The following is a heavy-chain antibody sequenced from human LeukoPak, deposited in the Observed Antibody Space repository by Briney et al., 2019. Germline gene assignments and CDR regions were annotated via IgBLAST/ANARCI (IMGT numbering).Heavy chain of an antibody. CDR2: FDPEDGET. J-gene: IGHJ4*02. Sequence: ASVKVSCKVSGYTLTELSMHWVRQAPGKGLEWMGGFDPEDGETIYAQKFQGRVTMTEDTSTDTAYMELSSLRSEDTAVYYCATTPPYYDSSGPYYWGQGTLVTVSS. CDR1: GYTLTELS. CDR3: ATTPPYYDSSGPYY. D-gene: IGHD3-22*01. V-gene: IGHV1-24*01.